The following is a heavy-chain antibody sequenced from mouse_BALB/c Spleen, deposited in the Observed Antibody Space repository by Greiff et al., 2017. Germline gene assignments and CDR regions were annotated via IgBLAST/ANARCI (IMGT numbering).Heavy chain of an antibody. J-gene: IGHJ4*01. D-gene: IGHD2-14*01. Sequence: EVKLVESGGGFVQPGGSLRLSCATSGFTFTDYYMSWVRQPPGKALEWLGFIRNKANGYTTEYSASVKGRFTISRDNSQSILYLQMNTLRAEDSATYYCARGGYRYDEGAMDYWGQGTSVTVSS. V-gene: IGHV7-3*02. CDR2: IRNKANGYTT. CDR3: ARGGYRYDEGAMDY. CDR1: GFTFTDYY.